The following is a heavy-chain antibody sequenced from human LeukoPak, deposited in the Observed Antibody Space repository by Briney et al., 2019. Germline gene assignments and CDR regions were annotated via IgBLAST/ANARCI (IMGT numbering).Heavy chain of an antibody. D-gene: IGHD3-10*01. V-gene: IGHV3-21*01. CDR3: ARGLNGDFDY. J-gene: IGHJ4*02. CDR1: GFTLSSYS. CDR2: ISSSSSYI. Sequence: GGSLRLSCAASGFTLSSYSMNWVRQAPGKGLEWVSSISSSSSYIYYADSVKGRFTISRDNAKNSLYLQMNSLRAEDTAVYYCARGLNGDFDYWGQGTLVTVSS.